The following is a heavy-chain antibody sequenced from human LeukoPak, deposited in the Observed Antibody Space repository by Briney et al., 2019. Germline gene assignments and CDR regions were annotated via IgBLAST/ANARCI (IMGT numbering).Heavy chain of an antibody. CDR3: ATALAYCGGDCYLGAFDI. Sequence: ASVKVSCKASGYTFTSYAMHWVRQAPGQRLEWMGWINAGNGNTKYSQKFQGRVTITRDTSASTAYMELSSLRSEDTAVYYCATALAYCGGDCYLGAFDIWGQGTMVTVSS. D-gene: IGHD2-21*01. CDR1: GYTFTSYA. J-gene: IGHJ3*02. V-gene: IGHV1-3*01. CDR2: INAGNGNT.